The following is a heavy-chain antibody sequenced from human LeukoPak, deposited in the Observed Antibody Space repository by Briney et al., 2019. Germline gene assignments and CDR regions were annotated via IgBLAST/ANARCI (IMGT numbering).Heavy chain of an antibody. V-gene: IGHV4-61*01. D-gene: IGHD3-10*01. CDR3: AREGGSGAFDY. Sequence: NPSQTLSLTCTVSGGSISSGTYYWSWIRQPPGKGLEWIGYIYYSGSTNYNPSLKSRVTISVDTSKNQFSLKLSSVTAADTAVYYCAREGGSGAFDYWGQGTLVTVSS. CDR2: IYYSGST. J-gene: IGHJ4*02. CDR1: GGSISSGTYY.